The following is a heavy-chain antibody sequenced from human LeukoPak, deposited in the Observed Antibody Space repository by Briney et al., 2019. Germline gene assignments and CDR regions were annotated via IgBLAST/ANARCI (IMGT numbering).Heavy chain of an antibody. V-gene: IGHV4-59*01. CDR3: ARANSDGPGIAVAGWSGWFDP. Sequence: PSETLSLTRTVSGGSISSYYWSWIRQPPGKGLEWIGYIYYSGSTNYNPSLKSRVTISVDTSKNQFSLKLSSVTAADTAVYYCARANSDGPGIAVAGWSGWFDPWGQGTLVTVSS. CDR2: IYYSGST. CDR1: GGSISSYY. J-gene: IGHJ5*02. D-gene: IGHD6-19*01.